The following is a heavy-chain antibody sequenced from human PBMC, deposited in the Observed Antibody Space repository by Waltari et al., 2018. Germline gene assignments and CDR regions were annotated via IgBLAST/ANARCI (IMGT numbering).Heavy chain of an antibody. CDR3: ARRQLGGAFDP. D-gene: IGHD3-16*01. CDR1: GGTFGSYA. J-gene: IGHJ5*02. V-gene: IGHV1-69*14. Sequence: QVQLVQSGAEVRKPGSSVKVSCKASGGTFGSYAITWVRQAPGEGLEWMGGIIPIFGTAPNYAQKFQGRLTITADKSTATVYMDLSSLRSDDTAVYYCARRQLGGAFDPWGQGTLVSVSS. CDR2: IIPIFGTAP.